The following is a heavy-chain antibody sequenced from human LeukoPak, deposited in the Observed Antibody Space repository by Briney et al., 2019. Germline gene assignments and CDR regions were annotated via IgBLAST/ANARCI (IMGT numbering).Heavy chain of an antibody. CDR2: ISSSSSYI. CDR3: ARDGRGWFGEFQYYYYYMDV. V-gene: IGHV3-21*01. Sequence: GGSLRLSCAASGFTFSSYSRNWVRQAPGKGLEWVSSISSSSSYIYYADSVKGRFTISRDNAKNSLYLQMNSLRAEDTAVYYCARDGRGWFGEFQYYYYYMDVWGKGTTVTVSS. D-gene: IGHD3-10*01. J-gene: IGHJ6*03. CDR1: GFTFSSYS.